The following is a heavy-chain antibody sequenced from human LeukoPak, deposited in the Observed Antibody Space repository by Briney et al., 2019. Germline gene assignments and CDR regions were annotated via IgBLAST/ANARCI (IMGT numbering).Heavy chain of an antibody. J-gene: IGHJ4*02. V-gene: IGHV3-30*18. CDR1: GFTFSSYG. D-gene: IGHD2-8*01. CDR2: ISYDGSNK. Sequence: GGSLRLSCAASGFTFSSYGMHWVRQAPGKGLEWVAVISYDGSNKYYADSVKGRFTISRDNSKNTLYLQMNSLRAEDTAVYYCAKEYCSNSVCHSLDYWGQGTLVTVSS. CDR3: AKEYCSNSVCHSLDY.